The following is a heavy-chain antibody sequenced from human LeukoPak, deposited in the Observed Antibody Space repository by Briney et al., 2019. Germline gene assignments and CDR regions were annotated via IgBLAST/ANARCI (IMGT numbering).Heavy chain of an antibody. CDR2: IYTSGST. Sequence: SETLSLTCTVSGGSISSYYWSWIRQPAGKGLEWIGRIYTSGSTNYNPSLKSRVTMSVDTSKNQFSLKLSSVTAADTAVYYCARDPYCTNGVCSMGSYYYHMDVWGKGTTVTVSS. D-gene: IGHD2-8*01. CDR3: ARDPYCTNGVCSMGSYYYHMDV. J-gene: IGHJ6*03. CDR1: GGSISSYY. V-gene: IGHV4-4*07.